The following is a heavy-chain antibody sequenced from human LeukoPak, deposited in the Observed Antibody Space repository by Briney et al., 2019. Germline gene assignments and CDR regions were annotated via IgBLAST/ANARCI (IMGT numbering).Heavy chain of an antibody. Sequence: GGSLRLSCAASGITVSSDYMNWVRQAPGKGLEWVSIIYSDETTYYADSVRGRFTISSDENTLYLQMNSLRAEDTAVYCCARTHVVATTRYKYYYGMDVWGQGTTVTVSS. V-gene: IGHV3-66*01. CDR2: IYSDETT. J-gene: IGHJ6*02. CDR1: GITVSSDY. D-gene: IGHD5-12*01. CDR3: ARTHVVATTRYKYYYGMDV.